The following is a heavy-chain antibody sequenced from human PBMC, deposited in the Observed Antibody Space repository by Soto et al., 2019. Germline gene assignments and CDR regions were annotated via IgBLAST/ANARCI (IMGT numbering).Heavy chain of an antibody. J-gene: IGHJ4*02. D-gene: IGHD6-6*01. CDR2: IIPIFGTA. Sequence: QVPLVQSGAEVKKPGSSVKVSCKASGGTFSSYAISWVRQAPGQGLEWMGGIIPIFGTANYAQKFQGRVTITADKSTSTAYMELSSLRSEDTAVYYCASEEYSSSSEIQKFDYWGQGTLVTVSS. V-gene: IGHV1-69*06. CDR3: ASEEYSSSSEIQKFDY. CDR1: GGTFSSYA.